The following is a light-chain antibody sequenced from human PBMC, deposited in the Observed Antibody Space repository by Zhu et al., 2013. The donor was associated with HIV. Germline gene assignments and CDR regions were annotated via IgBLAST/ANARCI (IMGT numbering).Light chain of an antibody. CDR2: TVS. CDR1: QSVSSSQ. Sequence: EIVLTQSPGTLSLSPGERATLSCRASQSVSSSQLAWYQQKPGQAPRLLIYTVSTRATGIPDRFSGSGSGTDFTLTISSLEPEDFGFLYCQQRSNWPPTFGPGTRVDVK. V-gene: IGKV3D-20*02. J-gene: IGKJ3*01. CDR3: QQRSNWPPT.